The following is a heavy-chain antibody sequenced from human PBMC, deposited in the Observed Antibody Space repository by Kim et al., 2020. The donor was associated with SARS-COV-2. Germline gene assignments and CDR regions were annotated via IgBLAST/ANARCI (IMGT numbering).Heavy chain of an antibody. Sequence: SETLSLTCTVSGGSISSSSYYWGWIRQPPGKGLEWIGSIYYSGSTYYNPSLKSRVTISLDTSKNQFSLKLSSVSAADTAVYYCARLQGWIQLWYFDYWGQGTLVTVSS. D-gene: IGHD5-18*01. J-gene: IGHJ4*02. CDR3: ARLQGWIQLWYFDY. V-gene: IGHV4-39*01. CDR1: GGSISSSSYY. CDR2: IYYSGST.